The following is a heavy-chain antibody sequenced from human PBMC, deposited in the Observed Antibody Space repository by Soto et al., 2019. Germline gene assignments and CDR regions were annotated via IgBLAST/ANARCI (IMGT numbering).Heavy chain of an antibody. J-gene: IGHJ5*02. V-gene: IGHV3-30-3*01. CDR3: ARDQTGITTAGGSRIDR. Sequence: GGSLRLSCAASGFTFSSYAMHWVRQAPGKGLEWVAVISYDGSNKYYADSVKGRFTISRDNSKNTLYLQMSGLRAEDTALYYCARDQTGITTAGGSRIDRWGQGTLVTVSS. D-gene: IGHD6-13*01. CDR2: ISYDGSNK. CDR1: GFTFSSYA.